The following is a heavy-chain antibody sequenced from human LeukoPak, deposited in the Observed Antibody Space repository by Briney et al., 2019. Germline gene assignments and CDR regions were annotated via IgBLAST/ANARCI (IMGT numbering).Heavy chain of an antibody. Sequence: ASVKASCKASGGTFSSYAISWARQAPGQGLEWMGWISAYNGNTNYAQKLQGRVTMTTDTSTSTAYMELRSLRSDDTAVYYCARSCSSTSCSGADYWGQGTLVTVSS. V-gene: IGHV1-18*01. J-gene: IGHJ4*02. CDR1: GGTFSSYA. D-gene: IGHD2-2*01. CDR3: ARSCSSTSCSGADY. CDR2: ISAYNGNT.